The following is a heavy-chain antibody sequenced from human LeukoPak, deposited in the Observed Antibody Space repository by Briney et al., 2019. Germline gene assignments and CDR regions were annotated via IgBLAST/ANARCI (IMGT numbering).Heavy chain of an antibody. CDR2: MNPNSGNT. V-gene: IGHV1-8*01. CDR1: GYTFTSYD. CDR3: ARVGSSGWYYHYYYGMDV. D-gene: IGHD6-19*01. Sequence: ASVEVSCKASGYTFTSYDINWVRQATGQGLEWMGWMNPNSGNTGYAQKFQGRVTMTRNTSISTAYMELSSLRSEDTAVYYCARVGSSGWYYHYYYGMDVWGQGTTVTVSS. J-gene: IGHJ6*02.